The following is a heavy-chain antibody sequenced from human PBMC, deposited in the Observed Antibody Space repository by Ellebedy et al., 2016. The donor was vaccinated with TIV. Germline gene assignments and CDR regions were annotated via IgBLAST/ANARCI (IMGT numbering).Heavy chain of an antibody. Sequence: GGSLRLXCTASGFTFGDYAMSWFRQAPGKGLEWLGFIRSTAYGGTTEYAASVKGRFTISRDDSKSIAHLQMSSLKTEDTAVYYCSRASPPGYSSSWFLSPLFDYWGQGTLVTVSS. CDR2: IRSTAYGGTT. CDR1: GFTFGDYA. J-gene: IGHJ4*02. V-gene: IGHV3-49*03. CDR3: SRASPPGYSSSWFLSPLFDY. D-gene: IGHD6-13*01.